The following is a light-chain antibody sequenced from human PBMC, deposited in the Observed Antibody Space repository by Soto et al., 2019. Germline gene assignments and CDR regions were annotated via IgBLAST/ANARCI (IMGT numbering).Light chain of an antibody. CDR2: DVS. Sequence: QSALTQPASVSGSPGQSITISCTGTSSDVGSYNYVSWYQHHPGKAPKLMIYDVSNRPSGVSNRFSGSKSGNTASLSISGLQPEDEADYHCSSYRTSNTRQIVCGTGTKVTVL. CDR3: SSYRTSNTRQIV. CDR1: SSDVGSYNY. J-gene: IGLJ1*01. V-gene: IGLV2-14*03.